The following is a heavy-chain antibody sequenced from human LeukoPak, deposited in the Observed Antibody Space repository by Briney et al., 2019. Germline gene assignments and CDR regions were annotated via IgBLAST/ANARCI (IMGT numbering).Heavy chain of an antibody. CDR3: ARGGSSGMNIFFGHWYFDL. V-gene: IGHV3-23*01. Sequence: GGTLRLSCAASGITFSSYGMSWVRQAPGKGREWVSSISRTGGTTFYADSVKGRVTISRDNSKNTVYLQMNSLRDDDTAVYYCARGGSSGMNIFFGHWYFDLWGRGTLVTVSS. D-gene: IGHD3-3*01. CDR1: GITFSSYG. CDR2: ISRTGGTT. J-gene: IGHJ2*01.